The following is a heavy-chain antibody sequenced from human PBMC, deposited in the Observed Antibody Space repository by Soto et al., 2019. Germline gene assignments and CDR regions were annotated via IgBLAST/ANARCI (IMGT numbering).Heavy chain of an antibody. V-gene: IGHV1-3*01. CDR1: GYTFTMHA. CDR3: ARRSGMYGIDY. J-gene: IGHJ4*02. D-gene: IGHD1-26*01. CDR2: IHAGDGNT. Sequence: ASVKVSCKASGYTFTMHAMHWVRQAPGQRLEWMGWIHAGDGNTKLSEKFQDRLIITSDTSARTVYMELGSLRSEDTAVYYCARRSGMYGIDYWGQGLQVTGSS.